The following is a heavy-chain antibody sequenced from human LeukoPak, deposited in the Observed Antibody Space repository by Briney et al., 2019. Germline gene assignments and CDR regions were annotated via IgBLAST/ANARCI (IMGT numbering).Heavy chain of an antibody. CDR2: IYYSGST. D-gene: IGHD6-19*01. J-gene: IGHJ3*02. V-gene: IGHV4-30-4*01. CDR3: ASRYSSGRLTFNI. Sequence: SGTLSLTCTVSGGSISSGDYYWSWIRQPPGKGLEWIGYIYYSGSTYYNPSLKSRVTISVDTSKNQFSPKLSSVTAADTAVYYCASRYSSGRLTFNIWGQGTMVTVSS. CDR1: GGSISSGDYY.